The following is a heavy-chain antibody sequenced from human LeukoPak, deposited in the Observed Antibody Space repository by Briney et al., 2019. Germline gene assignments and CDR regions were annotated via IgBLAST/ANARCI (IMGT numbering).Heavy chain of an antibody. V-gene: IGHV3-30*18. CDR1: GFTFSDYN. D-gene: IGHD6-19*01. CDR3: AKVRWDNSGWYYLDN. Sequence: GGSLRLSCAASGFTFSDYNMHWVRQAPGKGLEWVAVISYDGSNKYYADSVKGRFTISRDNSKNTLYLQMNSLTDEDTAVYYCAKVRWDNSGWYYLDNWNQGTLVTVSS. CDR2: ISYDGSNK. J-gene: IGHJ4*02.